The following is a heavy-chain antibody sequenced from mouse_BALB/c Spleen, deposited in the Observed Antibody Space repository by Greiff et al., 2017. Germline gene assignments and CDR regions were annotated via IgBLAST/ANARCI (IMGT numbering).Heavy chain of an antibody. J-gene: IGHJ3*01. V-gene: IGHV2-2*02. Sequence: VKLVESGPGLVQPSQSLSITCTVSGFSLTSYGVHWVRQSPGKGLEWLGVIWSGGSTDYNAAFISRLSISKDNSKSQVFFKMNSLQANDTAIYYCARKDDYDSGFAYWGQGTLVTVSA. CDR2: IWSGGST. D-gene: IGHD2-4*01. CDR1: GFSLTSYG. CDR3: ARKDDYDSGFAY.